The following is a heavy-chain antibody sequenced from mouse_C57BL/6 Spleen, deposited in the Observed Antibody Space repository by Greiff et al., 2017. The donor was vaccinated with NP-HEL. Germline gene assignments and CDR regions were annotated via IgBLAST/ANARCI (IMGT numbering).Heavy chain of an antibody. CDR1: GFTFSSYA. V-gene: IGHV5-9-1*02. Sequence: EVMLVESGEGLVKPGGSLKLSCAASGFTFSSYAMSWVRQTPETRLEWVAYISSGGDYIYYADTVKGRFTISRDNARNTLYLQMSSLKSEDTAMYYCTRGTTVVAFDYWGQGTTLTVSS. CDR3: TRGTTVVAFDY. D-gene: IGHD1-1*01. J-gene: IGHJ2*01. CDR2: ISSGGDYI.